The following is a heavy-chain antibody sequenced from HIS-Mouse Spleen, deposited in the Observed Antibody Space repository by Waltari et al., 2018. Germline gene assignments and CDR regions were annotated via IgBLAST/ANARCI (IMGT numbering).Heavy chain of an antibody. CDR1: GFPLRTSGLC. D-gene: IGHD6-19*01. Sequence: QVTLRESGPALVNPTQTLTLSCTFSGFPLRTSGLCVCWIRQPPGKALEWLARIDWDDDKYYSTSLKTRLTISKDTSKNQVVLTMTNMDPVDTATYYCARIAEGYSSGWYAFDYWGQGTLVTVSS. CDR2: IDWDDDK. CDR3: ARIAEGYSSGWYAFDY. J-gene: IGHJ4*02. V-gene: IGHV2-70*15.